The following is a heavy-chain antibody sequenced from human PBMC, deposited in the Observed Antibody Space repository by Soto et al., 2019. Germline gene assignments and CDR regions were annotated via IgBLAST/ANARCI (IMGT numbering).Heavy chain of an antibody. Sequence: EVQLVESGGGLVQPGGSLRLSCAASGFTFSSYWMSWVRQAPGKGLEWVANIKQDGSEKYYVDSVKGRFTISRDNAKNSRYLQMNSLRAEDTAVYYCARDPVQYYYGSGSYVYWGQGTLVTVSS. D-gene: IGHD3-10*01. J-gene: IGHJ4*02. CDR3: ARDPVQYYYGSGSYVY. CDR2: IKQDGSEK. V-gene: IGHV3-7*01. CDR1: GFTFSSYW.